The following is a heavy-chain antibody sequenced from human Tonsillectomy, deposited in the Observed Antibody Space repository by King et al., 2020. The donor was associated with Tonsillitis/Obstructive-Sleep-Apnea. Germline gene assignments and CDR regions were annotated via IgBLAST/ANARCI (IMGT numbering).Heavy chain of an antibody. J-gene: IGHJ1*01. CDR2: INHSGST. D-gene: IGHD3-22*01. CDR1: GGSFSGYY. CDR3: AGEVVITTGECLQH. Sequence: VQLQQWGAGLLKPSETLSLTCAVYGGSFSGYYWSWIRQPPGKGLEWIGEINHSGSTNYNPSLKSRVTISVDTSKNPFSLKLNSVTAADTAVYYCAGEVVITTGECLQHWGQGTLVTVSS. V-gene: IGHV4-34*01.